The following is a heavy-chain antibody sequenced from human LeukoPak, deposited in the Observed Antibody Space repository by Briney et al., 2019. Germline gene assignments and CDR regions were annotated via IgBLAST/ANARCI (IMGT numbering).Heavy chain of an antibody. Sequence: SETLSLTCTVSGVSISSYYWSWLRQPPGKGLEWIGYIYYSGSTKYKPSLKSRVTISVETSRNQFSQKLSSVTAADTAVYFCARDVRDYFDHWGQGTLVTVSS. J-gene: IGHJ4*02. V-gene: IGHV4-59*01. CDR1: GVSISSYY. CDR3: ARDVRDYFDH. CDR2: IYYSGST.